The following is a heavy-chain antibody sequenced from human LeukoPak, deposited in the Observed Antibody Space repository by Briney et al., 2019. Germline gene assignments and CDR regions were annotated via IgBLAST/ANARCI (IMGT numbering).Heavy chain of an antibody. CDR1: GYTFTGYY. D-gene: IGHD2-15*01. V-gene: IGHV1-2*02. CDR2: INPNSGGT. J-gene: IGHJ5*02. CDR3: ARTNYCSGGSCSKGSFDP. Sequence: ASVKVSCKASGYTFTGYYMHWVRQAPGQGLEWIGLINPNSGGTNYAQKFQGRVTMTRDTSISTAYMELSRLRSDDTAVYYCARTNYCSGGSCSKGSFDPWGQGTQVTVSS.